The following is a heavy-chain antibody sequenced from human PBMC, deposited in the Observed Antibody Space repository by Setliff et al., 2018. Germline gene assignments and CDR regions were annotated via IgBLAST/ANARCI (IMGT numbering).Heavy chain of an antibody. D-gene: IGHD2-15*01. CDR2: IDWDDDK. CDR3: ARIYCSGGSCYLDY. J-gene: IGHJ4*02. CDR1: GFSLSTSGMC. Sequence: SGPTLVNPTQTLTLTCTFSGFSLSTSGMCVSWIRQPPGKALEWLARIDWDDDKYYSTSLKTRLTISKDTSKNQVVLTMTNMDPVDTATYYCARIYCSGGSCYLDYWGQGTLVTV. V-gene: IGHV2-70*11.